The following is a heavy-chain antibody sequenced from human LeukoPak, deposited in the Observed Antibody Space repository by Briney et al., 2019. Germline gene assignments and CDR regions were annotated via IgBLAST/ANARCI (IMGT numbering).Heavy chain of an antibody. V-gene: IGHV3-66*01. CDR3: ARDHGYYDSSGYHWGAFDI. Sequence: GGSLRLSCAASGFTFSSYWMSWVRQAPGKGLEWVSVIYSGGDTKYADSVKGRFTISRDNSKNTLYLQMNSLRAEDTAVYYCARDHGYYDSSGYHWGAFDIWGQGTRVTVSS. J-gene: IGHJ3*02. CDR2: IYSGGDT. D-gene: IGHD3-22*01. CDR1: GFTFSSYW.